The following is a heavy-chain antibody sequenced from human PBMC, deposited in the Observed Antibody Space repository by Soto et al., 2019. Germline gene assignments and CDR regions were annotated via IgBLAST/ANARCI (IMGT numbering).Heavy chain of an antibody. Sequence: QVQLQESGPGLVKPSETLSLTCTVSGGSISSYYWCWIRQPAGKGLEWIGRFYPSGNINYNPSLTSRLTMSGDTSRNQFSLNLTSVTAADTAVYYCARCGLDYGMDVWGQGTTVTVSS. J-gene: IGHJ6*02. V-gene: IGHV4-4*07. D-gene: IGHD3-16*01. CDR3: ARCGLDYGMDV. CDR2: FYPSGNI. CDR1: GGSISSYY.